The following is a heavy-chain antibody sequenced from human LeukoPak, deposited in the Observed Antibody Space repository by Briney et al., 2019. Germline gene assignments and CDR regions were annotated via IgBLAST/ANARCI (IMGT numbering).Heavy chain of an antibody. J-gene: IGHJ5*02. D-gene: IGHD3-22*01. CDR2: MYTSGST. CDR1: GDSITNFY. Sequence: SETLSLTCAVSGDSITNFYWSWIRQSPGKGLEWIGDMYTSGSTKYHPSLKRRATISVDTSKNQFSLKLFSVTAADTAVYYCARCNAPYYYDSTGYYWFDPWGEGTLVTVSS. CDR3: ARCNAPYYYDSTGYYWFDP. V-gene: IGHV4-4*09.